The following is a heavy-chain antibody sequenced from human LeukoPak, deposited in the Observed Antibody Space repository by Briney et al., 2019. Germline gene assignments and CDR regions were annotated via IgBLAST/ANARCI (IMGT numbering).Heavy chain of an antibody. CDR3: ATGYCSGSSCYRAFEY. J-gene: IGHJ4*02. D-gene: IGHD2-15*01. Sequence: GGSLRLSCAASGFTFSSYWLHWVRQAPGKGLAWVSRINSDGTTTSYADSVKGRFTISRDNAKNTLCPQMNSLRAEDTAVYYCATGYCSGSSCYRAFEYWGQGTLVTVSS. V-gene: IGHV3-74*01. CDR2: INSDGTTT. CDR1: GFTFSSYW.